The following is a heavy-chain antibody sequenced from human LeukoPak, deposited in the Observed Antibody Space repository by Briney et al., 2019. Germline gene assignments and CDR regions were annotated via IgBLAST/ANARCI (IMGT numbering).Heavy chain of an antibody. V-gene: IGHV1-2*06. D-gene: IGHD3-22*01. J-gene: IGHJ3*02. CDR2: INPRSGGT. CDR1: GYTFSDYY. CDR3: ARGYSSGRYAFDI. Sequence: GASVKVSCKASGYTFSDYYVHWVRQAPGQGLEWMGRINPRSGGTQSAQNFQGRVTLPRDSSISTAFMELRRLDSDDTAIYYCARGYSSGRYAFDIWGQGTMVAVSS.